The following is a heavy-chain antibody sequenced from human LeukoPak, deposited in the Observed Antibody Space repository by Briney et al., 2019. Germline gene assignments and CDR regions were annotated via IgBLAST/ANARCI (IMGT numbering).Heavy chain of an antibody. J-gene: IGHJ4*02. Sequence: GGSLRLSCAASGFTFSSYTMSWVRQAPGKGLEWVSTISGDGTETFYADSVKGRFTISRDNSKNTHYLQMSSLRAEDTGIYYCAKGGHYSFFDYWGQGTLVTVSS. CDR3: AKGGHYSFFDY. CDR1: GFTFSSYT. V-gene: IGHV3-23*01. D-gene: IGHD4-11*01. CDR2: ISGDGTET.